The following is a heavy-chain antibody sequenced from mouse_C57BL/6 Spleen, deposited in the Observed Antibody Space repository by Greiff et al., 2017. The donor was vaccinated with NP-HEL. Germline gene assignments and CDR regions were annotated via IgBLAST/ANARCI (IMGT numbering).Heavy chain of an antibody. J-gene: IGHJ1*03. V-gene: IGHV1-55*01. D-gene: IGHD1-1*01. CDR1: GYTFTSYW. Sequence: QVQLKQPGAELVKPGASVKMSCKASGYTFTSYWITWVKQRPGQGLEWIGDIYPGSGSTNYNEKFKSKATLTVDTSSSTAYMQLSSLTSEDSAVYYCAREEVITTVPGYFDVWGTGTTVTVSS. CDR2: IYPGSGST. CDR3: AREEVITTVPGYFDV.